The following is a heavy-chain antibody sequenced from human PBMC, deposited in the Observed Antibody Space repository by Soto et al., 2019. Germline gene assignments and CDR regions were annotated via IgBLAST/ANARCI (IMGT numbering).Heavy chain of an antibody. V-gene: IGHV3-23*01. CDR3: ARSQPREAHYYHSTGYSH. CDR2: ISHSADRT. CDR1: GFTFSTYT. Sequence: EVQLLESGGGLVQPGGSLRLSCAASGFTFSTYTMTWVRQAPGKGLEWVSTISHSADRTYYADSVKGRFTLSRDNSQNTLFLQMNSLRAEDTAVYYCARSQPREAHYYHSTGYSHWGQGTLVTVSS. J-gene: IGHJ4*02. D-gene: IGHD3-22*01.